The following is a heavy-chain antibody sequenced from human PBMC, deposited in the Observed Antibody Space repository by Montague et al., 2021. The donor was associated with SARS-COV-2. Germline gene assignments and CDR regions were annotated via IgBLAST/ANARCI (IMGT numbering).Heavy chain of an antibody. CDR3: ARGRQHINMVVVVVTGGEYFFDV. Sequence: SETLSLTCAVYDGSFSDYSWTWIRQPPGKGLEWIGEINHRESTNYNPSLKSRVTISVDTSKNQFSLKMTSVTAADTAVYYCARGRQHINMVVVVVTGGEYFFDVWGQGTLVAVSS. CDR2: INHREST. J-gene: IGHJ4*02. V-gene: IGHV4-34*01. D-gene: IGHD3-22*01. CDR1: DGSFSDYS.